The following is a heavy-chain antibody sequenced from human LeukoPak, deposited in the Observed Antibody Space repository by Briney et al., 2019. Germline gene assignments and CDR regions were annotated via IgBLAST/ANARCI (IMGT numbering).Heavy chain of an antibody. CDR3: ARALTDSTKIGAFDI. Sequence: GGSLRLSCAASGFTFSSYWMSWARQAPGKGLEWVANIKQDGSEKYYVDSVKGRFTISRDNAKNSLYLQMNSLRAEDTAVYYCARALTDSTKIGAFDIWGQGTMVTVSS. D-gene: IGHD3-22*01. V-gene: IGHV3-7*01. CDR1: GFTFSSYW. CDR2: IKQDGSEK. J-gene: IGHJ3*02.